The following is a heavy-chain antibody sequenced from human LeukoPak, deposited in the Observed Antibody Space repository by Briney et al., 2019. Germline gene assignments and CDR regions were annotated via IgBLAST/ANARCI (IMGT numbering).Heavy chain of an antibody. Sequence: ASVKVSCKASGGTFSSYAISWVRQAPGQGLEWMGIINPSGGSTSYAQKFQGRVTMTRDMSTSTVYMELSSLRSEDTAVYDCARGGYHLDYWGQGTLVTVSS. J-gene: IGHJ4*02. CDR2: INPSGGST. CDR1: GGTFSSYA. CDR3: ARGGYHLDY. D-gene: IGHD3-22*01. V-gene: IGHV1-46*01.